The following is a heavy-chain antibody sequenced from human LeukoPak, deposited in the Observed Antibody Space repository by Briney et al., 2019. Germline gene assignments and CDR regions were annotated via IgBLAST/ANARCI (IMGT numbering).Heavy chain of an antibody. CDR3: ARERYDAFDI. D-gene: IGHD4-17*01. Sequence: AVTGVAVSSYGENWVREPQGKGLEWVANIKQDGSEKYYVDSVKGRFTISRDNAKNSLYLQMNSLRAEDTAVYYCARERYDAFDIWGQGTMVTVSS. J-gene: IGHJ3*02. CDR2: IKQDGSEK. CDR1: GVAVSSYG. V-gene: IGHV3-7*04.